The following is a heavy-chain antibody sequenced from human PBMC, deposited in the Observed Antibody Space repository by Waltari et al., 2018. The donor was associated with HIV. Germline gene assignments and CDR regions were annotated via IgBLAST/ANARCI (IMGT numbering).Heavy chain of an antibody. CDR1: GFTVSSNY. CDR3: ASIAYCGGDCYPRGMDV. J-gene: IGHJ6*02. Sequence: EVQLVESGGGLVQPGGSLRLSCAASGFTVSSNYMSWVRQAPGKGLEWVSVIYSGGSTYYADAVKRRFTISRDNSKNTLYLQMNSLRAEDTAVYYCASIAYCGGDCYPRGMDVWGQGTTVTVSS. CDR2: IYSGGST. D-gene: IGHD2-21*02. V-gene: IGHV3-66*01.